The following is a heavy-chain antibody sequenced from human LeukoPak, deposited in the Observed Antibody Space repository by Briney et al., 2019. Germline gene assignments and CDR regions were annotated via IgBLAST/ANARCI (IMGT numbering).Heavy chain of an antibody. CDR2: ISAYNGNT. CDR3: ARYCSSTSCPPVSGYYFDY. V-gene: IGHV1-18*01. CDR1: GYTFTSYG. D-gene: IGHD2-2*01. J-gene: IGHJ4*02. Sequence: ASVKVSCKASGYTFTSYGISWVRQAPGQGLEWMGWISAYNGNTNYAQKLQGRVTMTTDTSTSTAYMELRSLRSDDTAVYYCARYCSSTSCPPVSGYYFDYWGQGTLVTVSS.